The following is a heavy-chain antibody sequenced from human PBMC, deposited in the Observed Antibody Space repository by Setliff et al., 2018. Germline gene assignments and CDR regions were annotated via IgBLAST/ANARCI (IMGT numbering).Heavy chain of an antibody. CDR3: AREQSLWFGELSRQHFDY. CDR1: GFTFSSYW. J-gene: IGHJ4*02. V-gene: IGHV3-74*01. D-gene: IGHD3-10*01. Sequence: GESLKISCAASGFTFSSYWMHWVRQVPGKGLVWVSRSNSDGSSTSYADSVKGRFTISRDNAKNTLYLQMNSLRAEDTAVYYCAREQSLWFGELSRQHFDYWGQGTLVTVSS. CDR2: SNSDGSST.